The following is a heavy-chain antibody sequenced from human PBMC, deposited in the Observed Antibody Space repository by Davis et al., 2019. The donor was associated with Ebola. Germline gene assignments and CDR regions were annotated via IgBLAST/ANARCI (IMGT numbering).Heavy chain of an antibody. CDR2: ISYDGSNK. Sequence: GESLKISCAASGFTFSSYGMHWVRQAPGKGLEWVAVISYDGSNKYYADSVKGRFTISRDNSKNTLYLQMNSLRAEDTAVYYCARWASVGYWGQGTLVTVSA. J-gene: IGHJ4*02. CDR3: ARWASVGY. D-gene: IGHD1-26*01. V-gene: IGHV3-30*03. CDR1: GFTFSSYG.